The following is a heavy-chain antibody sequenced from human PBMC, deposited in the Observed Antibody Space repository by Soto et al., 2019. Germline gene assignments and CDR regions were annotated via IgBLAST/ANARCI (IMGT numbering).Heavy chain of an antibody. D-gene: IGHD6-6*01. CDR1: GYSCTSYW. J-gene: IGHJ6*02. CDR3: AREGNLEYSSSSSGYYYYYYGMDV. Sequence: GASLKISCKGSGYSCTSYWIRWVRQMPGKGLEWMGRIEPSDSYTNYSPSFQGHVTISADKSISTAYLQWSSLKASDTAMYYCAREGNLEYSSSSSGYYYYYYGMDVWGQGATVTVSS. CDR2: IEPSDSYT. V-gene: IGHV5-10-1*01.